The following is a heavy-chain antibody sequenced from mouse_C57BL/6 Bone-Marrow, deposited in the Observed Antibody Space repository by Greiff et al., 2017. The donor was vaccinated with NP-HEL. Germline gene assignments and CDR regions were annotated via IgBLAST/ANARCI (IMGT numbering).Heavy chain of an antibody. Sequence: VQLQQSGAELVRPGTSVKVSCKASGYAFTNYLIEWVKQRPGQGLEWIGVINPGSGGTNYNEKFKGKATLTADKYSSTAYIQVSSLTSGDSAVYFCARGRYWGQGTTLTVSS. CDR3: ARGRY. V-gene: IGHV1-54*01. J-gene: IGHJ2*01. CDR1: GYAFTNYL. CDR2: INPGSGGT.